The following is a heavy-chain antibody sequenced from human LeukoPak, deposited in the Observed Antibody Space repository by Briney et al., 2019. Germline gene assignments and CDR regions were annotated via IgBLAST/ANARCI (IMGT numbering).Heavy chain of an antibody. Sequence: PSETLSLTCTVSGGSISSGGYYWSWIRQPPGKGLEWIGYIYHSGSTYYNPSLKSRVTISVDRSKNQFSLKLSSVTAADTAVYYCARVRSSSSDDAFDIWGQGTMVTVSS. J-gene: IGHJ3*02. CDR1: GGSISSGGYY. V-gene: IGHV4-30-2*01. CDR2: IYHSGST. CDR3: ARVRSSSSDDAFDI. D-gene: IGHD6-6*01.